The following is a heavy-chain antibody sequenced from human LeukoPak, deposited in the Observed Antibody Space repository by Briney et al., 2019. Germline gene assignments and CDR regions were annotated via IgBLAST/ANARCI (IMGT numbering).Heavy chain of an antibody. J-gene: IGHJ5*02. CDR2: INPNSGGT. CDR3: ARGGITMVRGVIILFDP. CDR1: GYTFTGYY. D-gene: IGHD3-10*01. V-gene: IGHV1-2*02. Sequence: ASVKVPCKASGYTFTGYYMHWVRQAPGQGLEWMGWINPNSGGTNYAQKFQGRVTMTRDTSISTAYMELSRLRSDDTAVYYCARGGITMVRGVIILFDPWGQGTLVTVSS.